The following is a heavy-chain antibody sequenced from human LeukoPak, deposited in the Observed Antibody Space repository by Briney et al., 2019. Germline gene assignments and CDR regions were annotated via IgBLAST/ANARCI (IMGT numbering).Heavy chain of an antibody. CDR2: INHNGDST. CDR1: GFTFSSYS. Sequence: GGSLRLSCEASGFTFSSYSMSWVRQAPGKGLEWVSAINHNGDSTYYADSVKGRFTISRDNAKNSLYLQMNSLRAEDTAVYYCAELGITMIGGVWGKGTTVTISS. CDR3: AELGITMIGGV. J-gene: IGHJ6*04. D-gene: IGHD3-10*02. V-gene: IGHV3-23*01.